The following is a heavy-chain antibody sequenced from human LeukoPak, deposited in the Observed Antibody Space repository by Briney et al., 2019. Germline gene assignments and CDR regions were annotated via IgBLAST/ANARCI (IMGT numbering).Heavy chain of an antibody. CDR2: ISYDESYK. CDR3: ARAFTGYCNGGTCYSDN. J-gene: IGHJ4*02. V-gene: IGHV3-30*04. CDR1: GFTFSSYA. Sequence: PGGSLRLSCTASGFTFSSYAMHWVRQAPGKGLEWMALISYDESYKYYADSVKGRFTISKDISQNTLFLQMNSLRPEDTAVYYCARAFTGYCNGGTCYSDNWGQGTLVTVSS. D-gene: IGHD2-15*01.